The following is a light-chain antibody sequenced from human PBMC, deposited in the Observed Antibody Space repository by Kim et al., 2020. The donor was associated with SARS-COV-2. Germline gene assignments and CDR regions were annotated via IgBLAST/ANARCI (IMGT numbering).Light chain of an antibody. CDR3: QQYNNWPPLT. CDR1: QSVGRN. V-gene: IGKV3-15*01. J-gene: IGKJ3*01. CDR2: GAS. Sequence: SPGESATLSCRASQSVGRNLAWYQQKPGQAPRLVIYGASTRATGVPARFSGSGYGTEFTLTISSLQSEDFAVYYCQQYNNWPPLTFGPGTKVDTK.